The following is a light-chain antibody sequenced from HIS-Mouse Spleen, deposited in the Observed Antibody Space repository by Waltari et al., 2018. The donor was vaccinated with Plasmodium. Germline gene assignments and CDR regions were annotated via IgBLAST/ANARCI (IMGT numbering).Light chain of an antibody. CDR3: QQYNNWPRGT. V-gene: IGKV3-15*01. J-gene: IGKJ1*01. CDR1: QSVSSN. CDR2: GAS. Sequence: EIVMTQSPATLSVSPGERATLSCRASQSVSSNLAWYQQKPGQAPRLLIYGASTRATGIPARFSCSESGTEFTLTISSMQSEDFAVYYCQQYNNWPRGTFGQGTNVEIK.